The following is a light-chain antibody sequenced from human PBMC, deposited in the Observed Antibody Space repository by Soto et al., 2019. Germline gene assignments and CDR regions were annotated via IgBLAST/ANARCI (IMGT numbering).Light chain of an antibody. Sequence: QSALAHPASVSASPGQSITISCNATSSDFGCYNYVSWHQQHPAKSPKLMSYESSNRTAGASNPFSCSKSFNTASLTNYGLQAEDEADYSGSSYTSSSIGFGNGTKGTVL. CDR2: ESS. V-gene: IGLV2-14*01. CDR1: SSDFGCYNY. J-gene: IGLJ1*01. CDR3: SSYTSSSIG.